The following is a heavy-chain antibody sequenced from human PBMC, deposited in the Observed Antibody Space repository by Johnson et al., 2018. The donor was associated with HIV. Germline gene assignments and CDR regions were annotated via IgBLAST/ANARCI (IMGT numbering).Heavy chain of an antibody. CDR1: GFTVSSNY. Sequence: VQLVESGGGLVKPGGSLRLSCAASGFTVSSNYMSWVRQAPGKGLEWVSVISWNSGSIGYADSVKGRFTISRDNAKNSLYLQMNSLRAEDTALYYCASPGSAGSDAFDIWGQGTMVTVSS. CDR2: ISWNSGSI. J-gene: IGHJ3*02. D-gene: IGHD6-13*01. CDR3: ASPGSAGSDAFDI. V-gene: IGHV3-9*01.